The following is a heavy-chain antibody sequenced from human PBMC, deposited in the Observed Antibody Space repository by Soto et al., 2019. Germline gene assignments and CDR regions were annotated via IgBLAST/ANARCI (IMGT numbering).Heavy chain of an antibody. CDR3: ARVWGGAFDI. Sequence: QVQLQESGPGLVKPSETLSLTCTGSGGSISRYYWGWIRQPPGKGLEWIGYIYYSGSTDYNPSLKSRVTISVDTSKNQFSLKLSSVTAADTAVYYCARVWGGAFDIWGHGTMVTVSS. CDR2: IYYSGST. CDR1: GGSISRYY. V-gene: IGHV4-59*01. J-gene: IGHJ3*02. D-gene: IGHD3-10*01.